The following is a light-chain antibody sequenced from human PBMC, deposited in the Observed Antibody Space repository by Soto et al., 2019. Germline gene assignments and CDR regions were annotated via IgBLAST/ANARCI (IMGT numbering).Light chain of an antibody. CDR2: DAS. J-gene: IGKJ1*01. CDR3: QHYNSYSEA. CDR1: QSISSW. Sequence: IQMTESPSSRSASVGDGGTITCRATQSISSWLAWYQQKPGKAPKLLIYDASSLESGVTSRFSGSGSGTEFTLTISSLQPDDFATYYCQHYNSYSEAFGQGTKVDIK. V-gene: IGKV1-5*01.